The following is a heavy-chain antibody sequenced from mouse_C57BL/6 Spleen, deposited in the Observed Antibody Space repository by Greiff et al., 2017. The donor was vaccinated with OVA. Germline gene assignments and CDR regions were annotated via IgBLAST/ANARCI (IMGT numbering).Heavy chain of an antibody. D-gene: IGHD2-4*01. V-gene: IGHV1-15*01. CDR2: IDPETGGT. J-gene: IGHJ3*01. CDR1: GYTFTDYE. CDR3: TRRGFCDYDEELAY. Sequence: QVQLQQSGAELVRPGASVTLSCKASGYTFTDYEMHWVKQTPVHGLEWIGAIDPETGGTAYNQKFKGKATLTADKSSSTAYMELRSLTSEDSAVYSCTRRGFCDYDEELAYWGQGTLVTVSA.